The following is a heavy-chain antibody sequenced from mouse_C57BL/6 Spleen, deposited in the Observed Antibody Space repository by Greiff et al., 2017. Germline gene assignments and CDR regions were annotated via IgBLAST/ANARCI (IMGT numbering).Heavy chain of an antibody. V-gene: IGHV5-4*01. CDR1: GFTFSSYA. CDR3: ARDRSYDCYAMDY. J-gene: IGHJ4*01. CDR2: ISDGGSYT. Sequence: EVQVVESGGGLVKPGGSLKLSCAASGFTFSSYAMSWVRQTPEKRLEWVATISDGGSYTYYPDNVKGRFTISRDNAKNNLYLQMSHLKSEDTAMYYCARDRSYDCYAMDYWGQGTSVTVSS.